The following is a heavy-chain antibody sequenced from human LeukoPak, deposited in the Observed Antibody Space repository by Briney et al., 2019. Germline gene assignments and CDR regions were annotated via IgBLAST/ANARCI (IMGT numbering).Heavy chain of an antibody. D-gene: IGHD5-18*01. Sequence: SETLSLTCAVYGGSFSVYYWSWIRQPPGKGLEWMGEINHSGSTNYNTSLKRRVTISVDTSKNQFSLKLSSVTAADTAVYYCARGVGIQLWIYWGQGTLVTVSS. V-gene: IGHV4-34*01. CDR3: ARGVGIQLWIY. J-gene: IGHJ4*02. CDR2: INHSGST. CDR1: GGSFSVYY.